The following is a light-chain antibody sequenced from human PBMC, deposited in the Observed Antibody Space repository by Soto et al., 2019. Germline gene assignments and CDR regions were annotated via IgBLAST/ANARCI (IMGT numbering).Light chain of an antibody. CDR1: QGIRND. CDR3: LRDYSYPSY. V-gene: IGKV1-17*01. Sequence: DIQMTQPPSSLSASVGDRVTITCRARQGIRNDLGWYQQKPRKAPKRVTYAASSLQSEVTSRLSGSGSVTEFTPTTSSQQPEDFATYYGLRDYSYPSYVGKGKRLEIK. CDR2: AAS. J-gene: IGKJ5*01.